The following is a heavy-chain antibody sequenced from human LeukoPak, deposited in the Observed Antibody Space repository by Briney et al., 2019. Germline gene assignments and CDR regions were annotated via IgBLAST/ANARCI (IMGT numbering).Heavy chain of an antibody. CDR3: ARDFYDGFALDY. CDR1: GFTFSSYW. Sequence: GSLRLSCAASGFTFSSYWMNWVRQAPGKRLEWVANIKQDGSEKYYVDSVKGRFTISRDNANNSLYLQMNSLRAEDTAVYYCARDFYDGFALDYWGQGTLVTVSS. CDR2: IKQDGSEK. J-gene: IGHJ4*02. D-gene: IGHD2/OR15-2a*01. V-gene: IGHV3-7*01.